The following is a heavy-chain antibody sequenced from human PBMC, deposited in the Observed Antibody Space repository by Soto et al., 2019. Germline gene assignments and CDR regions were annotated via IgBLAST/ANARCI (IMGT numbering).Heavy chain of an antibody. J-gene: IGHJ4*02. CDR2: FDPEDGET. CDR1: GYTLTELS. CDR3: ATVRVGSDYYGSGSHWGDY. Sequence: ASVKVSCKVSGYTLTELSMHWVRQAPGKGLEWMGGFDPEDGETIYAQKFQGRVTMTEDTSTDTAYMELSSLRSEDTAVYYCATVRVGSDYYGSGSHWGDYWGQGTLVTVSS. V-gene: IGHV1-24*01. D-gene: IGHD3-10*01.